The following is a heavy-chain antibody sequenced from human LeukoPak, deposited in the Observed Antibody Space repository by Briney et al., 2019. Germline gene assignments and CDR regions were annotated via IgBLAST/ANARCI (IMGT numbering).Heavy chain of an antibody. V-gene: IGHV3-48*01. CDR3: ARALYYDFWSGYYTPTYYYYYMDV. Sequence: GGSLRLSCAASGFTFSSYSMNWVRQAPGKGLEWVSYISSSSSTIYYADSVKGRFTISSDNAKNSLYLQMNSLRAEDTAVYYCARALYYDFWSGYYTPTYYYYYMDVWGKGTTVTVSS. CDR2: ISSSSSTI. J-gene: IGHJ6*03. D-gene: IGHD3-3*01. CDR1: GFTFSSYS.